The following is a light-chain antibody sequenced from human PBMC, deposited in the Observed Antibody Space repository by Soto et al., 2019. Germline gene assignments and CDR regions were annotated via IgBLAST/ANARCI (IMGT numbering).Light chain of an antibody. J-gene: IGKJ5*01. CDR3: QQSYNTASFT. CDR2: PAS. V-gene: IGKV1-39*01. Sequence: DIQMTQSPSSLSASVGDRVTITCRASQSSSRNLNGYPHKPGKAPKPLSDPASSLQNGVPSRFSGGGYGTEFTLSISSLQPEDFGTYDWQQSYNTASFTFGQGTRLEIK. CDR1: QSSSRN.